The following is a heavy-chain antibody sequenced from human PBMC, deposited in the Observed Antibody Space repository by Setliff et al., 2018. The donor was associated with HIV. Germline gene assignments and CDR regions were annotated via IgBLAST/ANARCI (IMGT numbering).Heavy chain of an antibody. Sequence: ASVKVSCKASGYTFTIYGITWVRQAPGQGLEWMGWISGYNGKTNYAQKYQDRVTMTTNISTSMAYMEVRGLTSDDTAVYYCARRVIAVPGTDDAFDIWGHGTMVTVPS. D-gene: IGHD6-19*01. V-gene: IGHV1-18*01. CDR1: GYTFTIYG. CDR2: ISGYNGKT. J-gene: IGHJ3*02. CDR3: ARRVIAVPGTDDAFDI.